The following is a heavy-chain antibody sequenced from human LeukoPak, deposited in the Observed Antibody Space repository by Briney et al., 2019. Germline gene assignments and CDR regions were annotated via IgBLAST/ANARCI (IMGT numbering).Heavy chain of an antibody. CDR1: GFTFSSYA. CDR2: ISYDGSNK. V-gene: IGHV3-30*04. D-gene: IGHD4-17*01. CDR3: ATSYGDYDYYGMDV. Sequence: GGSLRLSCAASGFTFSSYAMHWVRQAPGKGLEWVAVISYDGSNKYYADSVKGRFTISRDNSKNALYLQMNSLRAEDTAVYYCATSYGDYDYYGMDVWGQGTTVTVSS. J-gene: IGHJ6*02.